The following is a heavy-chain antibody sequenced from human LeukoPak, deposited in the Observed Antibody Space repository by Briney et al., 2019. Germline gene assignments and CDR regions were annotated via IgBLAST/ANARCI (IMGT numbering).Heavy chain of an antibody. CDR3: ARDAYDSVSWFDP. J-gene: IGHJ5*02. CDR2: IYYSGST. CDR1: GDSISSYY. D-gene: IGHD3-22*01. Sequence: SETLSLTCTVSGDSISSYYWSWIRQPPGKGPEWIGYIYYSGSTNYNPSLKSRVTISLDTSKNQFSLKLTSVTAADTAVYYCARDAYDSVSWFDPWGQGTLVTVSS. V-gene: IGHV4-59*01.